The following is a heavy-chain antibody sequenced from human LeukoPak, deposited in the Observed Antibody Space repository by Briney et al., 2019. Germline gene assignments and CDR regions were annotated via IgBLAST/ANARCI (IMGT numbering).Heavy chain of an antibody. D-gene: IGHD4-17*01. Sequence: SETLSLTCTVSGGSISSYYWSWIRQPPGQGLEWIGYIYYSGSTNYNPSLKSRVTISVDTSKNQFSLKLSSVTAVDTAVYYCATTTVTTAIIDYWGQGTLVTVSS. J-gene: IGHJ4*02. CDR2: IYYSGST. CDR3: ATTTVTTAIIDY. V-gene: IGHV4-59*01. CDR1: GGSISSYY.